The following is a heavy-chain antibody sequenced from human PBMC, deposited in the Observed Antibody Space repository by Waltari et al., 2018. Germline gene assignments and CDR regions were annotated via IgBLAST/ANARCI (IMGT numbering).Heavy chain of an antibody. V-gene: IGHV4-4*02. D-gene: IGHD2-15*01. CDR1: GDSMSSTYW. CDR2: VHGSGRT. Sequence: QLQESGPGLVKPSGTLSLLLAVSGDSMSSTYWGGCVRQPPGEGLVWIGQVHGSGRTNYSPSFASRVTMSLDTSTDHFALKVTSATAADTALYFCARDRGRGLSLDTWGRGTLVTVSP. J-gene: IGHJ5*02. CDR3: ARDRGRGLSLDT.